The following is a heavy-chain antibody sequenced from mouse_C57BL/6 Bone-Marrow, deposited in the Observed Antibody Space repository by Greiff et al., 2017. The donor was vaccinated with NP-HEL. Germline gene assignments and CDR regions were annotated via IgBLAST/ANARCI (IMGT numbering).Heavy chain of an antibody. D-gene: IGHD2-3*01. CDR3: ARPDGPRAWFAY. J-gene: IGHJ3*01. CDR2: INPYNGGT. Sequence: VQLQQSGPVLVKPGASVKMSCKASGYTFTDYYMNWVKQSHGKSLEWIGVINPYNGGTSYNQKFKGKATLTVDKSSSTAYMELNSLTSEDSAVYYCARPDGPRAWFAYWGQGTLVTVSA. CDR1: GYTFTDYY. V-gene: IGHV1-19*01.